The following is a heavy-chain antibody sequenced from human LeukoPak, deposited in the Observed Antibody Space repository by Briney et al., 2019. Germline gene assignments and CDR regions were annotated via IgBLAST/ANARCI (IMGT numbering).Heavy chain of an antibody. CDR1: GFTFSSYA. CDR3: ASPFQGFIVVVTAMDY. CDR2: ISGSGGST. J-gene: IGHJ4*02. V-gene: IGHV3-23*01. D-gene: IGHD2-21*02. Sequence: GGSLRLSCAASGFTFSSYAMSWVRQAPGKGLEWVSAISGSGGSTYYADSVKGRFTISRDNSKNTLYLQMNSLRAEDTAVYYCASPFQGFIVVVTAMDYWGQGTLVTVSS.